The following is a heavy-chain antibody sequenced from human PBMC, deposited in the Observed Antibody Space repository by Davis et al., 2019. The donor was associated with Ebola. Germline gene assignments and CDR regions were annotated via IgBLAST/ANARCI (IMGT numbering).Heavy chain of an antibody. CDR3: ARDSSSWYFSGMDV. CDR2: IWYDGSNK. V-gene: IGHV3-33*01. Sequence: GESLKISCAASGFTFSSYGMHWVRQAPGKGLAWVAVIWYDGSNKYYADSVKGRFTISRDNSKNTLYLQMNSLRAEDTAVYYCARDSSSWYFSGMDVWGQGTTVTVSS. J-gene: IGHJ6*02. D-gene: IGHD6-13*01. CDR1: GFTFSSYG.